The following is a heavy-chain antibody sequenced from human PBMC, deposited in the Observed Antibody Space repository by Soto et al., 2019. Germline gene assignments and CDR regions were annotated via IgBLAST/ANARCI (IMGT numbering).Heavy chain of an antibody. D-gene: IGHD7-27*01. J-gene: IGHJ3*02. Sequence: SETLSLTCTVSGGSISSYYWSWIRQPPGKGLEWIGYIYYSGSTNYNPSHKSRVTISVDTSKNQFSLKLSSVTAADTAVYYCARTANKLGDAFDIWGQGTMVTVSS. CDR3: ARTANKLGDAFDI. CDR2: IYYSGST. V-gene: IGHV4-59*01. CDR1: GGSISSYY.